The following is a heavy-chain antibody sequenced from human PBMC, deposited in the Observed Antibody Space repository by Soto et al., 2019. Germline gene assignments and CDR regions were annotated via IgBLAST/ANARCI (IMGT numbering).Heavy chain of an antibody. J-gene: IGHJ6*02. CDR2: ISSSGSTI. CDR1: GFTFNSYE. CDR3: ARDLYLIAVGPYRMDV. V-gene: IGHV3-48*03. Sequence: GSLRLSCAASGFTFNSYEMNWARQAPGKGLEWVSYISSSGSTIYYADSVKGRFTISRDNAKNSLYLQMNSLRAEDTAVYYYARDLYLIAVGPYRMDVWGQGTTVIVYS. D-gene: IGHD6-19*01.